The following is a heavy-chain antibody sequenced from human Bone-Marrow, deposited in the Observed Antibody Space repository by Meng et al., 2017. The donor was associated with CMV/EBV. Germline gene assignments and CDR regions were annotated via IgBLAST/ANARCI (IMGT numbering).Heavy chain of an antibody. D-gene: IGHD5-18*01. CDR1: GVSISSSSYY. CDR3: AGGRRRGCSYGHYCNGMDV. V-gene: IGHV4-39*06. CDR2: SYYSAST. J-gene: IGHJ6*02. Sequence: SETLSLTCTVSGVSISSSSYYWGWLRQPPGKGVEWIGSSYYSASTYYNPSLKSRVTISVNTSKNQFTLKLSSVTAADTAVYYCAGGRRRGCSYGHYCNGMDVWGQGTTVTVSS.